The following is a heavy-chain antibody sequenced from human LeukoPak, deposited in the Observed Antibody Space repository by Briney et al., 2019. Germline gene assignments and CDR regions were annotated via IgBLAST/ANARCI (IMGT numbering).Heavy chain of an antibody. J-gene: IGHJ4*02. CDR3: ARLYYDSSGHY. CDR2: IYYCGST. Sequence: SETLSLTCTVSGGSISSYYWSWIRQPPGKGLEWIGYIYYCGSTNYNPSLKSRVTISVDTSKNQFSLKLSSVTAADTAVYYCARLYYDSSGHYWGQGTLVTVSS. CDR1: GGSISSYY. V-gene: IGHV4-59*13. D-gene: IGHD3-22*01.